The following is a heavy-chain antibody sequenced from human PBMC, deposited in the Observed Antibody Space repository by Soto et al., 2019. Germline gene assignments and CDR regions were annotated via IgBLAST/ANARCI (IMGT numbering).Heavy chain of an antibody. D-gene: IGHD3-22*01. CDR3: ARRYDSSRYYFDY. CDR2: IYPGDSDT. J-gene: IGHJ4*02. Sequence: GESLKISCKGSAYSFTSYWVGWVRQMPGKGLEWMGIIYPGDSDTRYSPSFQGQVTISADKSISTAYLQWSSLRASDTAMYYCARRYDSSRYYFDYWGQRTLVTVSS. V-gene: IGHV5-51*01. CDR1: AYSFTSYW.